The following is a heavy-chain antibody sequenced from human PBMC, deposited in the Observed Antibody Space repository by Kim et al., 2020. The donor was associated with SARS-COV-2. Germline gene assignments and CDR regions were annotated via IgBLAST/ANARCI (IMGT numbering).Heavy chain of an antibody. J-gene: IGHJ4*02. CDR3: AKSDRPMVHYPDS. CDR1: GFTFDDYT. Sequence: GGSLRLSCAASGFTFDDYTMRWVRQAPGKGLEWVSLISWDGGSTYYADSVKRRFTISRDNSKNSLYLQMNSLRTEDTALYYCAKSDRPMVHYPDSWGQGTLVTLSS. V-gene: IGHV3-43*01. D-gene: IGHD2-8*01. CDR2: ISWDGGST.